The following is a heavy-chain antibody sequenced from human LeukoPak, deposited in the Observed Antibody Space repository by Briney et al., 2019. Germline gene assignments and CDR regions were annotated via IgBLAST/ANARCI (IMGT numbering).Heavy chain of an antibody. D-gene: IGHD2-15*01. Sequence: GGSLILSCAASGFTFSSYEMNRVRQAPGKGLEWVSYISISGSTIYNADSVKGRFTISRDNAKTSLYLQMNSLRAEDTAVYYCVRGGGSCCRFNAFDIWGQGTMVTVSS. CDR2: ISISGSTI. J-gene: IGHJ3*02. V-gene: IGHV3-48*03. CDR3: VRGGGSCCRFNAFDI. CDR1: GFTFSSYE.